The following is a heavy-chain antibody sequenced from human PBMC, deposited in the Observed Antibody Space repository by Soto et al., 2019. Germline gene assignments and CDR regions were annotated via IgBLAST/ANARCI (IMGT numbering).Heavy chain of an antibody. CDR2: IRSKVNSYAT. J-gene: IGHJ4*02. CDR3: TRDSSGWPD. Sequence: VQLVESGGGLVQPGGSLKLSCAASGFTFSGSAMHWVRQTSGKGLEWVGRIRSKVNSYATAYAVSVKGRFTISRDDSKNTAYLQMNSLKTEDTAVYYCTRDSSGWPDWGQGTLVTVSS. D-gene: IGHD6-19*01. V-gene: IGHV3-73*02. CDR1: GFTFSGSA.